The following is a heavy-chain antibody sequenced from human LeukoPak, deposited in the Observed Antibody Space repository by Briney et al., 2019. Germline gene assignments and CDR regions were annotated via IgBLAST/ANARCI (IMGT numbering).Heavy chain of an antibody. J-gene: IGHJ4*02. Sequence: PSETLSLTCTVSGGSISSSSYYWGWIRQPPGKGLEWIGSIYYSGSTYYNPSLKSRVTISVDTSKNQFSLKLSSVTAADTAVYYCARTIYSPPSIAAAGLTVFDYWGQGTLVTVSS. CDR1: GGSISSSSYY. V-gene: IGHV4-39*07. CDR2: IYYSGST. CDR3: ARTIYSPPSIAAAGLTVFDY. D-gene: IGHD6-13*01.